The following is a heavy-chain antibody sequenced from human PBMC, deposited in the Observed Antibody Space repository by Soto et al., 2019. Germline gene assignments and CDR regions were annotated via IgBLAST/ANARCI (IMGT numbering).Heavy chain of an antibody. CDR2: IKDDGSEK. CDR3: ARGGYCSGTNCYADACDI. J-gene: IGHJ3*02. CDR1: GFTFSNYW. D-gene: IGHD2-2*01. V-gene: IGHV3-7*01. Sequence: EGQLVESGGGLVQPGGSLRLSCPASGFTFSNYWMSWVRQAPGKGLEWVANIKDDGSEKYYVDSVKGRFTISRDNAKNSLYLQMNSLRVEDTAVYYCARGGYCSGTNCYADACDIWGQGTMVTVS.